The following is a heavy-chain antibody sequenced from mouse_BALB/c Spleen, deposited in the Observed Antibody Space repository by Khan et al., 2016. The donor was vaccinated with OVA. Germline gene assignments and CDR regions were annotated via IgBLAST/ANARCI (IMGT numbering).Heavy chain of an antibody. CDR1: GYSFTGYF. CDR2: INPHIGET. CDR3: ARICGGDFDY. D-gene: IGHD6-1*01. J-gene: IGHJ2*02. V-gene: IGHV1-20*02. Sequence: VQLNESVPELVKPGASVKISCKASGYSFTGYFMNWVMQSHGKTLAWIGRINPHIGETFYNQKFEGKVTLTADESSSTANMELRSLASEDSAVYYCARICGGDFDYWGQGTSLTVSA.